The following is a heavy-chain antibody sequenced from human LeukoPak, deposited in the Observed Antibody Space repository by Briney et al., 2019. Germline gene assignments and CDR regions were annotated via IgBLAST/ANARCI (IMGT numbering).Heavy chain of an antibody. Sequence: GGSLRLSCAASGFTFSSYSMNWVRQAPGKGLELVSSISTSSSHMYYADSVKGRFTISRDNARNSLYLQMNSLRAEDTAVYYCARGSEWELLSCDHWGQGALVTVSS. CDR1: GFTFSSYS. D-gene: IGHD1-26*01. CDR2: ISTSSSHM. CDR3: ARGSEWELLSCDH. V-gene: IGHV3-21*01. J-gene: IGHJ5*02.